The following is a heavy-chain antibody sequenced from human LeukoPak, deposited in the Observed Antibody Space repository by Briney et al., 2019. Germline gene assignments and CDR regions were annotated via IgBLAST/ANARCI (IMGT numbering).Heavy chain of an antibody. CDR2: IIPIFGTA. D-gene: IGHD3-10*01. CDR1: GGTFSSYA. CDR3: ARDLSYGSGSYYNELDY. V-gene: IGHV1-69*05. Sequence: ASVKVSCKASGGTFSSYAISWVRQAPGQGLEWMGGIIPIFGTANYAQKFQGRVTITTDESTSTAYMELSSLRSEDTAVYYCARDLSYGSGSYYNELDYWGQGTLVTVSS. J-gene: IGHJ4*02.